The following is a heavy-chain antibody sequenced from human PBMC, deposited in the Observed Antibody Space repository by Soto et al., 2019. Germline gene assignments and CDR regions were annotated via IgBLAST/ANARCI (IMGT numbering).Heavy chain of an antibody. CDR2: IVVGSGNT. V-gene: IGHV1-58*02. D-gene: IGHD2-2*01. CDR1: GFTFTSSA. J-gene: IGHJ4*02. Sequence: GASVKVSCKASGFTFTSSAMQWVRQARGQRLEWIGWIVVGSGNTNYAQKFQERVTITRDMSTSTAYMELSSLRSEDTAVYYCAAGAVRDCSSTSCSRFDYWGQGTLVTVSS. CDR3: AAGAVRDCSSTSCSRFDY.